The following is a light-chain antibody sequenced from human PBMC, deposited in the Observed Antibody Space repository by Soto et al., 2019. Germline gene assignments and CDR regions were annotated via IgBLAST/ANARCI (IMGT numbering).Light chain of an antibody. Sequence: QSALTQPASVSGSPGQSITISCTGTSSDVGAYNYVSWYQHHPGKAPKLIIFEVNNRPSGVSNRFSGSKSGDSASLTISGLRAEDEADYHCSSYTSSTTWVFGRGTKVTVL. CDR1: SSDVGAYNY. V-gene: IGLV2-14*01. CDR2: EVN. J-gene: IGLJ3*02. CDR3: SSYTSSTTWV.